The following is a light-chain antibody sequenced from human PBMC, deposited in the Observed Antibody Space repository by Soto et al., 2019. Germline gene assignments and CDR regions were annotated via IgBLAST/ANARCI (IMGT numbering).Light chain of an antibody. J-gene: IGLJ2*01. V-gene: IGLV2-8*01. CDR3: SSYAGSDNFVL. Sequence: QSALSQPPSASGSPGQSVTISCTGSSSDVGGYNFVSWYQHLPGKAPKLMIYEVIQRPSGVPDRFSGSKSGNTASLTVSGFQAEDEADYYCSSYAGSDNFVLFGGGTKLTVL. CDR1: SSDVGGYNF. CDR2: EVI.